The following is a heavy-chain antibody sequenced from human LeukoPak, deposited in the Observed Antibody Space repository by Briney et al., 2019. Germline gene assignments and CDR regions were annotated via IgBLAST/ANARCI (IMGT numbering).Heavy chain of an antibody. CDR1: GVSFNDYY. J-gene: IGHJ4*02. V-gene: IGHV4-34*01. D-gene: IGHD4-17*01. Sequence: SETLSLTCAVSGVSFNDYYWSWVRPTPGKGLEWIGEINHSGYTNDSPSLKSRVTLSIDTSRKQFSLNLRSVTVADTGIYYCTRMTTGHDYWGQGTLVTVSS. CDR2: INHSGYT. CDR3: TRMTTGHDY.